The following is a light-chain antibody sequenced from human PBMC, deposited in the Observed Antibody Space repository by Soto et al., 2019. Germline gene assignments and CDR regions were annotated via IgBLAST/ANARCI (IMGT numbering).Light chain of an antibody. CDR1: SSDVGPYNL. V-gene: IGLV2-23*01. J-gene: IGLJ3*02. CDR3: SSYTGDYTLM. Sequence: QSALTQPASVSGSPGQSITISCTGTSSDVGPYNLVSWYQHHPGKVPQLIIYETTKRPSGVSNCFSGSKSGNTASLTISGLQAEDEAHYHCSSYTGDYTLMFAGGTKVTVL. CDR2: ETT.